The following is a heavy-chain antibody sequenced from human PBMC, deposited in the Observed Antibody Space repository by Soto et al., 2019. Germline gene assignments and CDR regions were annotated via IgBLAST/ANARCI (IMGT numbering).Heavy chain of an antibody. D-gene: IGHD3-22*01. J-gene: IGHJ3*02. CDR1: GYTFTSYG. Sequence: ASVKVSCKASGYTFTSYGISWVRQAPGQGLEWMGWISAYNGNTNYAQKLQGRVTMTTDTSTSTAYMELRSLRSDDTAVYYCAGDPYYYDSSGYLNDAFDIWGQGTMVTVSS. CDR2: ISAYNGNT. V-gene: IGHV1-18*01. CDR3: AGDPYYYDSSGYLNDAFDI.